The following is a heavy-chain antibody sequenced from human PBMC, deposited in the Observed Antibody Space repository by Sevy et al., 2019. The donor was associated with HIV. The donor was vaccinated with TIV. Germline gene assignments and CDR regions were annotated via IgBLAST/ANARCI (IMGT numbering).Heavy chain of an antibody. J-gene: IGHJ4*02. D-gene: IGHD1-1*01. Sequence: GGSLRLSCAASGITVSDAVMTWVRQAPGKGLEWIGRIKTKVDGGATGYAAPVRGRFTISRDDSKDTLYLQMNSLKTEDTAMYYCAAGRVRDYWGQRTLVTVSS. CDR1: GITVSDAV. CDR3: AAGRVRDY. CDR2: IKTKVDGGAT. V-gene: IGHV3-15*01.